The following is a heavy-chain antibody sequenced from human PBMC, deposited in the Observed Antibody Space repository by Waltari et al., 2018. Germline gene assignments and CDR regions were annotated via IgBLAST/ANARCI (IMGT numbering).Heavy chain of an antibody. Sequence: QVQLQESGPGLVKPSETLSLTCTVPGGSISSYYWSWIRQPPGKGLEWIGYIYYSGSTNYNPSLKSRVTISVDTSKNQFSLKLSSVTAADTAVYYCARGEINYDFWSGYSRGWFDPWGQGTLVTVSS. D-gene: IGHD3-3*01. V-gene: IGHV4-59*01. CDR1: GGSISSYY. J-gene: IGHJ5*02. CDR3: ARGEINYDFWSGYSRGWFDP. CDR2: IYYSGST.